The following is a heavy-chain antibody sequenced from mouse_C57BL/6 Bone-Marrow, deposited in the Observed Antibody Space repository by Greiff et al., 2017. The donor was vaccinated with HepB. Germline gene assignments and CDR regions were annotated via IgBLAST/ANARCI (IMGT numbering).Heavy chain of an antibody. V-gene: IGHV5-6*02. CDR1: GFTFSSYG. CDR2: ISSGGSYT. D-gene: IGHD2-4*01. CDR3: ARQDDYDPDY. Sequence: EVKLVESGGDLVKPGGSLKLSCAASGFTFSSYGMSWVRQTPDKRLEWVATISSGGSYTYYPDSVKGRFTISRDNAKNTLYLQMSSLKSEDTAMYYCARQDDYDPDYWGQGTTLTVSS. J-gene: IGHJ2*01.